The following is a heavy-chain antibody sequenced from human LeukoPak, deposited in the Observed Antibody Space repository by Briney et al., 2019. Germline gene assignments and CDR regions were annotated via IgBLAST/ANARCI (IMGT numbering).Heavy chain of an antibody. CDR1: GGSIGIGGYY. J-gene: IGHJ4*02. V-gene: IGHV4-31*03. Sequence: SQTLSLTCSVSGGSIGIGGYYWSWIRQHPGKGLKWIGYISYSGSPYYNPSLQSRVTISRDTSKNQFSLRLSSVTAADTAVYYCARSTYSSGWYYRSRGFDYWGQGTLVTVSS. D-gene: IGHD6-19*01. CDR3: ARSTYSSGWYYRSRGFDY. CDR2: ISYSGSP.